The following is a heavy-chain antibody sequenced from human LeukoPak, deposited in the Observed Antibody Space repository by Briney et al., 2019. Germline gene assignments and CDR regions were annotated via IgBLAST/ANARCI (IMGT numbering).Heavy chain of an antibody. CDR1: GFTFSSSA. CDR3: ASDSPYYGMDV. CDR2: ISSSGGST. V-gene: IGHV3-23*01. J-gene: IGHJ6*02. Sequence: QPGGSLRLSCAASGFTFSSSAMSWVRQVPGKGLEWVSGISSSGGSTNYADSVRGRFTISRDNAKNTLYLQMSGLRVEDTAVYHCASDSPYYGMDVWGQGTTVTVSS. D-gene: IGHD2-21*01.